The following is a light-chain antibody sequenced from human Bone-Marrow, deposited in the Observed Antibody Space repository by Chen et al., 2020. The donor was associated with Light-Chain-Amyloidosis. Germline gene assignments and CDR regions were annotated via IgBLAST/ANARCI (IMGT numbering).Light chain of an antibody. CDR3: SSYTGSSWV. CDR2: DVS. V-gene: IGLV2-14*01. J-gene: IGLJ3*02. Sequence: QSALTQPASVSWSPGQSITISCTGTSSDVGAYNYVSWYQQHPGKAPKLMIYDVSNRPSGVSNRFSGSKSGNTASLTISGLQAEDEADYYCSSYTGSSWVFGGGTKLTVL. CDR1: SSDVGAYNY.